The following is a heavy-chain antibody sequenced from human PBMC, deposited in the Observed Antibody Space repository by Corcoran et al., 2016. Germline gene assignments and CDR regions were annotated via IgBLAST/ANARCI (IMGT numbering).Heavy chain of an antibody. CDR3: ARVGAPYTAMVTWWFDP. D-gene: IGHD5-18*01. Sequence: QVQLQESGPGLVKPSETLSLTCTVSGYSISSGYYWGWIRQPPGKGLEWIGSIYHSGSTYYNPSLKSRVTISVDTPKNQFSLKLSSVTAADTAVYYCARVGAPYTAMVTWWFDPWGQGTLVTVSS. J-gene: IGHJ5*02. CDR1: GYSISSGYY. CDR2: IYHSGST. V-gene: IGHV4-38-2*02.